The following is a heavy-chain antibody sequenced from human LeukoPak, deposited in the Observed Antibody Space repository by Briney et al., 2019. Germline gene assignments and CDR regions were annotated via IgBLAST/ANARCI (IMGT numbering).Heavy chain of an antibody. CDR3: SRSPLAVDYGGIDP. J-gene: IGHJ5*02. V-gene: IGHV4-59*01. CDR1: GGSIHNYI. D-gene: IGHD4-23*01. CDR2: IYDSGSA. Sequence: PSETLSLTCTVSGGSIHNYIWSWIRQPPGKGLEWIGFIYDSGSANYNPSLQGRVTISVDTSKNQFSLKLNSVTAADTAVYYCSRSPLAVDYGGIDPWGQGTLVTVSS.